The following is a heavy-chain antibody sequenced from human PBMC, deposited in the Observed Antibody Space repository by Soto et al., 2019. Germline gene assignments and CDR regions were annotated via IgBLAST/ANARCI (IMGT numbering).Heavy chain of an antibody. J-gene: IGHJ4*02. D-gene: IGHD6-13*01. CDR3: AKDYGPKAPYPYSNTHTDF. CDR1: GFTFSSYG. Sequence: HLVESGGGVVQPGRSLRLSCAATGFTFSSYGMHWIRQAPGKGLEWVAVISHDGAFKDYADSVKGRFTISRDNSENTLCLEMNSLGPSDTAVYYCAKDYGPKAPYPYSNTHTDFWGQGTRVTVSS. V-gene: IGHV3-30*18. CDR2: ISHDGAFK.